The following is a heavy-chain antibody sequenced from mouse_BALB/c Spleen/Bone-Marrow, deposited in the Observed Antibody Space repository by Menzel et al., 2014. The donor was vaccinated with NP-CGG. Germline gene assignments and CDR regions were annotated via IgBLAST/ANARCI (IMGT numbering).Heavy chain of an antibody. CDR2: ISYSGST. CDR1: GYSITRDYS. D-gene: IGHD2-4*01. V-gene: IGHV3-2*02. Sequence: EVQLVESGPGLVKPSQSLSLTCIVTGYSITRDYSWNWIRQFPGNTLEWMGYISYSGSTTYNPSLESRISITRDTSKNQFFLQLNSVTTEDTATYYCARSSSYDYDVGFAYWGQGTLVTVSA. J-gene: IGHJ3*01. CDR3: ARSSSYDYDVGFAY.